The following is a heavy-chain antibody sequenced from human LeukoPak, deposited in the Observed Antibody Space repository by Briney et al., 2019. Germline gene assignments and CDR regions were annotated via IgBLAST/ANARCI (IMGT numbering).Heavy chain of an antibody. D-gene: IGHD3-10*01. CDR3: AKDLESGPMVRGDY. CDR1: GFTFSSYW. CDR2: IKQDGSEK. V-gene: IGHV3-7*01. J-gene: IGHJ4*02. Sequence: GGSLRLSCVASGFTFSSYWMAWVRQAPGKGLEWLANIKQDGSEKYYADSVKGRFTISRDNSKNTLYLQMNSLRAEDTAVYYCAKDLESGPMVRGDYWGQGTLVTVSS.